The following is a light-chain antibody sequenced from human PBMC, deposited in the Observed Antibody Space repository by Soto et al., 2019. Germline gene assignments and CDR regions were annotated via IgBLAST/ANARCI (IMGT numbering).Light chain of an antibody. Sequence: EIVLTQSPGTLSLSPGERATLSCRASQSGSSSYLAWYQQKPGQAPRLLIYGASSRATGIPDRFSGSGSGTDFTLTISRLEPEDFAVYYCQQYGSSPLTFGGGTKVELK. CDR3: QQYGSSPLT. V-gene: IGKV3-20*01. J-gene: IGKJ4*01. CDR2: GAS. CDR1: QSGSSSY.